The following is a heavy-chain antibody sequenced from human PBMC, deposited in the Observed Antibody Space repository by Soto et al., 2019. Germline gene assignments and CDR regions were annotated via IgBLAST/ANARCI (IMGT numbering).Heavy chain of an antibody. Sequence: QVQPEQWGAGLLKPSETLSLTCAVYGGSFSGYYWTWIRQAPGKGLEWIGEINHCGGTNYNSSLKSRVTISVDTSKNQFSLILYYVTAADTAVYYCARDRQYYQFWSGCQNEGPCAMDVWGQGTTVTVSS. V-gene: IGHV4-34*02. CDR3: ARDRQYYQFWSGCQNEGPCAMDV. J-gene: IGHJ6*02. CDR2: INHCGGT. CDR1: GGSFSGYY. D-gene: IGHD3-3*02.